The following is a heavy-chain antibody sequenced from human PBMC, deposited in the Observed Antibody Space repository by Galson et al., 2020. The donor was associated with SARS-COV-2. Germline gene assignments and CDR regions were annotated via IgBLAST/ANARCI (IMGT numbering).Heavy chain of an antibody. CDR1: GYSFTNYW. CDR2: IYPDDSDV. CDR3: ARQVYCGTTGCQGSAFDI. V-gene: IGHV5-51*01. J-gene: IGHJ3*02. Sequence: GESLKISCKASGYSFTNYWIGWVRQMPGKGLEWVGIIYPDDSDVRYGPPFRGQVTISADKSISTAYLQRSSLKASDTAMYYCARQVYCGTTGCQGSAFDIWGQGTMVTVSS. D-gene: IGHD2-2*01.